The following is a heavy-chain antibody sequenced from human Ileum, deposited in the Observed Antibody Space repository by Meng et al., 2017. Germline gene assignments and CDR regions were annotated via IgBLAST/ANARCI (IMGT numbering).Heavy chain of an antibody. CDR3: ARGTGDIRVGFDY. D-gene: IGHD7-27*01. V-gene: IGHV4-4*02. J-gene: IGHJ4*02. Sequence: QVQLQETGPGLVQPSGTLSLTCVVSGDSMNNGVWWSWVRQAPGKGLEWIGEIHHSGSTNSIPSLKSRVTLSVDKSKNQFSLSMTSVTAADTAVYYCARGTGDIRVGFDYWGQGTLVTVSS. CDR1: GDSMNNGVW. CDR2: IHHSGST.